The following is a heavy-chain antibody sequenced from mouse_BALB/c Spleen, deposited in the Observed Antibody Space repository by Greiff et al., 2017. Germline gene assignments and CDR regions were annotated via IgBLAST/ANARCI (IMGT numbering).Heavy chain of an antibody. V-gene: IGHV7-3*02. CDR2: IRNKANGYTT. D-gene: IGHD2-10*01. Sequence: EVKLMESGGGLVQPGGSLRLSCATSGFTFTDYYMSWVRQPPGKALEWLGFIRNKANGYTTEYSASVKGRFTISRDNSQSILYLQMNTLRAEDSATYYCARDKSPAYYGNWFAYWGQGTLVTVSA. CDR3: ARDKSPAYYGNWFAY. J-gene: IGHJ3*01. CDR1: GFTFTDYY.